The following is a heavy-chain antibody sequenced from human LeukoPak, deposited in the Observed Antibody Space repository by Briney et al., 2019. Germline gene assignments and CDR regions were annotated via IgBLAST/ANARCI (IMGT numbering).Heavy chain of an antibody. CDR3: ARDRSGSSSVDDAFDI. CDR1: GFSFENYN. D-gene: IGHD1-26*01. V-gene: IGHV3-21*01. J-gene: IGHJ3*02. Sequence: GGSLTLSCAASGFSFENYNMNWVRQAPGKGLEWVACINVITGYIYYADSLKGRFTISRDNAKKSLFLEMNSLSAEDTAVYYCARDRSGSSSVDDAFDIWGQGIMVTVSS. CDR2: INVITGYI.